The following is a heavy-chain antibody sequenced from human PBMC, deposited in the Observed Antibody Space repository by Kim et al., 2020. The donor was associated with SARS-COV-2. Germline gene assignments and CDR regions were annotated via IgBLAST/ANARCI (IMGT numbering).Heavy chain of an antibody. V-gene: IGHV3-30*04. D-gene: IGHD3-22*01. Sequence: GGSLRLSCAASGFTFSSYAMHWVRQAPGKGLEWVAVISYDGSNKYYADSVKGRFTISRDNSKNTLYLQMNSLRAEDTAVYYCARDQTMIVVASNWFDPWGQGTLVTVSS. J-gene: IGHJ5*02. CDR1: GFTFSSYA. CDR3: ARDQTMIVVASNWFDP. CDR2: ISYDGSNK.